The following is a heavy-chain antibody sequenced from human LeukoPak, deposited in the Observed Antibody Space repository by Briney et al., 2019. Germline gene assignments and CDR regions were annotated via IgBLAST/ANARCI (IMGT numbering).Heavy chain of an antibody. V-gene: IGHV3-33*01. J-gene: IGHJ4*02. Sequence: GGSLRLSCAASGFTFSSYGMHWVRQAPGKGLEWVAVIWYDGSNKYYADSVKGRFTISRDNSKNTLYLQMNSLGAEDTAVYYCAREGYYYGSGSYYNLDYWGQGTLVTVSS. CDR2: IWYDGSNK. CDR3: AREGYYYGSGSYYNLDY. D-gene: IGHD3-10*01. CDR1: GFTFSSYG.